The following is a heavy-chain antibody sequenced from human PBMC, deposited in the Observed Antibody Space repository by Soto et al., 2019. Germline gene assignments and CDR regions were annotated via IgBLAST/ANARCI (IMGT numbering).Heavy chain of an antibody. Sequence: SETLSLTCTVSGGSVSGGTYYWTWIRQPPGKGLEWIGYIYYNGSTNYNPSLKSRVTMSVDTSKNQFSLKLFSLTAADTAVYYCARDVRDLFYYYGMDVLGQGTTVTVSS. CDR3: ARDVRDLFYYYGMDV. V-gene: IGHV4-61*01. J-gene: IGHJ6*02. D-gene: IGHD2-21*01. CDR2: IYYNGST. CDR1: GGSVSGGTYY.